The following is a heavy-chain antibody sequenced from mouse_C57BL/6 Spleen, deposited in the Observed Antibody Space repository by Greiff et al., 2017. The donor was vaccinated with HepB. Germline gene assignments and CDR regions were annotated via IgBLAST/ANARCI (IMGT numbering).Heavy chain of an antibody. V-gene: IGHV1-74*01. CDR3: AMDGYENWFAY. J-gene: IGHJ3*01. CDR2: IHPSDSDT. Sequence: VKLQQPGAELVKPGASVKVSCKASGYTFTSYWMHWVKQRPGQGLEWIGRIHPSDSDTNYNQKFKGKATLTVDKSSSTAYMQLSSLTSEDSAVYYCAMDGYENWFAYWGQGTLVTVSA. D-gene: IGHD2-2*01. CDR1: GYTFTSYW.